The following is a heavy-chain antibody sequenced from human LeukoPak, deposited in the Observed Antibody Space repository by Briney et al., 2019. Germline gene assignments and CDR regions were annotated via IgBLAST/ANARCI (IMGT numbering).Heavy chain of an antibody. CDR1: GGSISGGSYY. D-gene: IGHD2-15*01. Sequence: SETLSLTCSVSGGSISGGSYYWSWIRQPAGKGLEWVGRIYSSGSTNYNPSLKSRVTMSVDTSKNQFSLKVSSVIAADTAVYYCAREMILLSPNWFDPWGQGTLVTVSS. CDR3: AREMILLSPNWFDP. CDR2: IYSSGST. V-gene: IGHV4-61*02. J-gene: IGHJ5*02.